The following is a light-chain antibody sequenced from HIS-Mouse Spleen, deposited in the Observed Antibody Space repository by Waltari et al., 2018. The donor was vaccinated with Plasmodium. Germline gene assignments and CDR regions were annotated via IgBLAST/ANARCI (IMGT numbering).Light chain of an antibody. CDR1: QSVSSY. J-gene: IGKJ1*01. CDR2: DAS. Sequence: EIVLTQSPATLSLSPGERATLSCRASQSVSSYLAWYQQKPGQAPRLPIYDASNRATGGPARFRGSGSGTDFTLTISSLEPEDFAVYYCQQRSNWWTFGQGTKVEIK. CDR3: QQRSNWWT. V-gene: IGKV3-11*01.